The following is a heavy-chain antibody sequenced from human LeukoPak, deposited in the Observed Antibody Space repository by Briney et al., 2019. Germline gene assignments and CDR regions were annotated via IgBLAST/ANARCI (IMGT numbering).Heavy chain of an antibody. D-gene: IGHD3-10*01. CDR1: GYTFTSYG. CDR2: ISAYNGNT. V-gene: IGHV1-18*01. CDR3: ARGSVSMVRGVIIQARGYYYYGMDV. J-gene: IGHJ6*02. Sequence: RASVKVSCKASGYTFTSYGLSWLRQAPGQGLEGLGWISAYNGNTHYAQKLQGRVTMTTDTSTSTAYMEMRSLRADDTAVYYCARGSVSMVRGVIIQARGYYYYGMDVWGQGTTVTVSS.